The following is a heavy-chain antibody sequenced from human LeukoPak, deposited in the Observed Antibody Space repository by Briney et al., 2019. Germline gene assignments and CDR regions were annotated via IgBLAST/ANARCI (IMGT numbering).Heavy chain of an antibody. CDR3: ARDKEPYSSSTYYFDY. Sequence: PSETLSLTCTVSGGSISSYYWSWIRQPPGKGLEWIGYIYYSGSTNYNPSLKSRVTVSVDTSKNQFSLKLSSVTAADTAVYYCARDKEPYSSSTYYFDYWGQGTLVTVSS. J-gene: IGHJ4*02. V-gene: IGHV4-59*12. CDR2: IYYSGST. D-gene: IGHD6-6*01. CDR1: GGSISSYY.